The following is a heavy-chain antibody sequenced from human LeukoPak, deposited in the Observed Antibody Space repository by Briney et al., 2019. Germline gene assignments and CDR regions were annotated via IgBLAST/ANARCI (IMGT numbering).Heavy chain of an antibody. CDR3: AKSRSWNPSYYYYMDV. V-gene: IGHV1-69*05. D-gene: IGHD6-13*01. J-gene: IGHJ6*03. CDR2: IIPIFGTA. Sequence: GASVKVSYKASGGTFSSYAISWVRQAPGQGLEWMGGIIPIFGTANYAQKFQGRVTITTDESTSTAYMELSSLRSEDTAVYYCAKSRSWNPSYYYYMDVWGKGTTVTVSS. CDR1: GGTFSSYA.